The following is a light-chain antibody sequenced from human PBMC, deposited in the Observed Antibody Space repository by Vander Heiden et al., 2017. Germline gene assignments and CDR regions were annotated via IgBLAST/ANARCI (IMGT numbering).Light chain of an antibody. Sequence: SYVLTQPPSVSVAPGKTATIPCGGDKIGRRSVHWYQQRPGQAPLLVIYYDDDRPSGIPERFSGFNSENTATLTISRVEAGDEADYYCQVWDDNGGHPWVFGGGTRLTVL. CDR3: QVWDDNGGHPWV. CDR2: YDD. J-gene: IGLJ3*02. CDR1: KIGRRS. V-gene: IGLV3-21*04.